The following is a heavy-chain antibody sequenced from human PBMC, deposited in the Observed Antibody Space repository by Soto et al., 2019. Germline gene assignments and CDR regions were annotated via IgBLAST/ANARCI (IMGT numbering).Heavy chain of an antibody. CDR1: GFTFDDYT. Sequence: GGSLRLSCAASGFTFDDYTMHWVRQAPGKGLEWVSLISWDGGSTYYADSVKGRFTISRDNSKNSLYLQMNSLRTEDTALYYCAKDSGYDGATPYYFDYWGQGTLVTVSS. CDR3: AKDSGYDGATPYYFDY. V-gene: IGHV3-43*01. D-gene: IGHD5-12*01. J-gene: IGHJ4*02. CDR2: ISWDGGST.